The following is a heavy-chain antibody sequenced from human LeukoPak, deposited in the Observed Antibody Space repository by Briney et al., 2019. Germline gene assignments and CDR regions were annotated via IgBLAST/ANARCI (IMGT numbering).Heavy chain of an antibody. D-gene: IGHD6-6*01. CDR1: GGSISSYY. CDR3: ARGPAARPRKFDY. V-gene: IGHV4-59*01. J-gene: IGHJ4*02. CDR2: IYYSGST. Sequence: SSETLSLTCTVSGGSISSYYWSWIRQPPGKGLEWIGYIYYSGSTNYNPSLKSRVTISVDTSKNQFSLKLSSVTAADTAVYYCARGPAARPRKFDYWGQGTLVTVSS.